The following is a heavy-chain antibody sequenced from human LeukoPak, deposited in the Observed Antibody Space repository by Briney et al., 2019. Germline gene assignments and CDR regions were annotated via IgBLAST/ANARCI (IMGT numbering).Heavy chain of an antibody. D-gene: IGHD3-3*01. CDR3: ARRGDGGVAQYYFDY. CDR2: ITWNGGSR. CDR1: GFTFDDYA. V-gene: IGHV3-9*01. Sequence: GGSLRLSYAASGFTFDDYAMHWVRQVPGKGLEWVSSITWNGGSRGYADSVKGRFTISRDNAKNSLYLQMNSLRAEDTAVYYCARRGDGGVAQYYFDYWGQGTLVTVSS. J-gene: IGHJ4*02.